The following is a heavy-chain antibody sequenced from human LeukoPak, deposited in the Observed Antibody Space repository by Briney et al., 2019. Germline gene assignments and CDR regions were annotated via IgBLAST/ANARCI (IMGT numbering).Heavy chain of an antibody. CDR2: ISYDGSNK. CDR3: ARGGRITMIVVVAHDAFDI. V-gene: IGHV3-30-3*01. Sequence: GGSLRLSCAASGFTFSSYAMTWVRQAPGKGLEWVAVISYDGSNKYYADSVKGRFTISRDNSKNTLYLQMNSLRAEDTAVYYCARGGRITMIVVVAHDAFDIWGQGTMVTVSS. J-gene: IGHJ3*02. D-gene: IGHD3-22*01. CDR1: GFTFSSYA.